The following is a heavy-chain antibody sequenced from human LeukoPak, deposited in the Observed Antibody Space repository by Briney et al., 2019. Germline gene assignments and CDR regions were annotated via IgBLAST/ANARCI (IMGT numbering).Heavy chain of an antibody. Sequence: GGSLRLSCAASGFTFSSYGMHWVRQAPGKGLEWVAFIRYDGSNKYYADSVKGRFTISRDNAKNSLYLQMNSLRAEDTAVYYCARHFDWPYAFDIWGQGTMVTVSS. J-gene: IGHJ3*02. D-gene: IGHD3-9*01. CDR1: GFTFSSYG. CDR3: ARHFDWPYAFDI. CDR2: IRYDGSNK. V-gene: IGHV3-30*02.